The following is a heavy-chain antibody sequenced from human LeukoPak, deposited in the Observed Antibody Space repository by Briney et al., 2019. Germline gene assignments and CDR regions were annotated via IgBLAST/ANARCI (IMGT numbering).Heavy chain of an antibody. D-gene: IGHD2-2*02. CDR2: INHSGST. CDR1: GGSFSGYY. J-gene: IGHJ6*03. V-gene: IGHV4-34*01. CDR3: ARGPAGRCSSTSCYTPAYYYYMDV. Sequence: SETLSLTCAVYGGSFSGYYWSWIRQPPGKGLEWIGEINHSGSTNYNPSLKSRVTISVDTSKNQFSLKLSSVTAADTAVYYCARGPAGRCSSTSCYTPAYYYYMDVWGKGTTVTVSS.